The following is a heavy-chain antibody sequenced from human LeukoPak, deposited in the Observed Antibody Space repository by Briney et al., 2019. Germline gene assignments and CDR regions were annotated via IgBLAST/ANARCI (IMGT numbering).Heavy chain of an antibody. CDR3: ARVTLGNTIFDNWFDP. CDR2: IYHSGST. V-gene: IGHV4-38-2*01. D-gene: IGHD3-3*01. CDR1: GYSISSAYY. Sequence: PSETLSLTCAVSGYSISSAYYWGWIRQPPGKGLEWIASIYHSGSTYYNPSLKSRVTISVDTSKNRFSLYLSSVTAADTAVYYCARVTLGNTIFDNWFDPWGQGTLVTVSS. J-gene: IGHJ5*02.